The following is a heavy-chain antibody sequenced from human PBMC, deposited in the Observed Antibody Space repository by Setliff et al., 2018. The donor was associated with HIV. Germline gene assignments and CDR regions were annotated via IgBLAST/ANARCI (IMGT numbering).Heavy chain of an antibody. D-gene: IGHD3-10*01. Sequence: GGSLRLSCTASGFAFNTYTMNWVRQAPGKGLEWVSSISSSSSFIYYADSVRGRFTISRDNAKNSLYLQMNSLRAEDTAVYYCVRDGPPRGAFDVWGQGTLVTVSS. CDR2: ISSSSSFI. J-gene: IGHJ3*01. CDR3: VRDGPPRGAFDV. V-gene: IGHV3-21*04. CDR1: GFAFNTYT.